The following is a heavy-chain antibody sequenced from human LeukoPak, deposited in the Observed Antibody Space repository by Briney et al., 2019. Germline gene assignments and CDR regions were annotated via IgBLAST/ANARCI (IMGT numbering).Heavy chain of an antibody. Sequence: PSQTLSLTCTVSGGTISSVGYFWSWIRQPPGKGLEWIGYIYHTGSSYYSPSLKSRVTILLDESKNHFSLNLSSVTAADTAVYYCARVSRSSNWYFDYWGQGTLVTASS. CDR3: ARVSRSSNWYFDY. CDR2: IYHTGSS. CDR1: GGTISSVGYF. D-gene: IGHD6-13*01. J-gene: IGHJ4*02. V-gene: IGHV4-30-2*01.